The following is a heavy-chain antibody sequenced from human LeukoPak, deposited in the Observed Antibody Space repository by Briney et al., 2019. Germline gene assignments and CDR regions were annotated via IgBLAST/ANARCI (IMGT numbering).Heavy chain of an antibody. CDR1: GASISGTSYY. Sequence: SDTLSLTCTVSGASISGTSYYWGWIRQPPGKGLEWIGSTYYRGTTYYNPSLKSRVTISVDTSKNQFSLKLSSVTAADTAVYYCARDLAKAKIAAAVSWFDSWGQGILVIVSS. V-gene: IGHV4-39*07. CDR3: ARDLAKAKIAAAVSWFDS. CDR2: TYYRGTT. J-gene: IGHJ5*01. D-gene: IGHD6-13*01.